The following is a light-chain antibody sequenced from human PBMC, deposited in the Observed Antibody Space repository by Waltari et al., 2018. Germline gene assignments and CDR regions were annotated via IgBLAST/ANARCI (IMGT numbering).Light chain of an antibody. J-gene: IGKJ4*01. CDR2: GAS. V-gene: IGKV3-20*01. Sequence: EIVLTQSPGTLSLSPGERATISCRASQSVSNNYLNGYQQKPGQAPRLIIHGASSRATGTPDRFSGSGSGPDFPLTISRLEPEDLALYYGQQYDGIVLTFGGGTRVEI. CDR1: QSVSNNY. CDR3: QQYDGIVLT.